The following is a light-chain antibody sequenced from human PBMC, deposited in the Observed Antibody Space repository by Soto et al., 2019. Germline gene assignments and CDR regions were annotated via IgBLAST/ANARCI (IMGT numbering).Light chain of an antibody. CDR3: QTWGPGIVV. V-gene: IGLV4-69*01. CDR2: INSDGSH. J-gene: IGLJ2*01. CDR1: SGHRTYA. Sequence: QLVLTQSPSVSASLGASVNLTCTLSSGHRTYAIAWHQVQSGKGPRFLMTINSDGSHNRGDGVPARFSGASFGAERFLIISGLQSDDETDYYCQTWGPGIVVFGGGTKLTVL.